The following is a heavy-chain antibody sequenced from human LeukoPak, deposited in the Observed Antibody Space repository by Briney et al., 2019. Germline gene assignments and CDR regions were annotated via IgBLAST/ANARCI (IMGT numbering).Heavy chain of an antibody. V-gene: IGHV3-64*04. J-gene: IGHJ4*02. CDR1: GFPFSSYA. CDR3: ARGETYYYDSSGYSYFDY. D-gene: IGHD3-22*01. Sequence: GGSLRLSCSASGFPFSSYAMHWVRQAPGKGLEYVSAISDSGGSTYYADSVKGRFTISRDNAKNSLYLQMNSLRAEDTAVYYCARGETYYYDSSGYSYFDYWGQGTLVTVSS. CDR2: ISDSGGST.